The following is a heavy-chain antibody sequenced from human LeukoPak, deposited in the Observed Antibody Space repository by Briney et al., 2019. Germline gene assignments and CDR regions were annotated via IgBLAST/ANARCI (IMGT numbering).Heavy chain of an antibody. J-gene: IGHJ5*02. CDR2: ISYEGGTQ. CDR3: AKEGTPQVSTWYDL. D-gene: IGHD3-10*01. CDR1: GVTLSPYG. V-gene: IGHV3-30*18. Sequence: GGSLRPSCAASGVTLSPYGMHWVRQAPGKGLEWVAVISYEGGTQHYADSVKGRFIISRDNPRNTLYLQMNILRTEDTAVYYCAKEGTPQVSTWYDLWGQGTLVTVSS.